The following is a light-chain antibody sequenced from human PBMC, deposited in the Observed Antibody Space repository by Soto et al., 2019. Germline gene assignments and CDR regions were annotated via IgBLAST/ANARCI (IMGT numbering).Light chain of an antibody. CDR3: QQYGSSPST. CDR1: QSVSSN. CDR2: GAS. J-gene: IGKJ4*01. Sequence: VMTQSPATLSVSPGERATLSCRASQSVSSNLAWYQQKPGQAPRLLIYGASSRATGIPDRFSGSGSGTDFTLTISRLEPEDFAVYYCQQYGSSPSTFGGGTKVDIK. V-gene: IGKV3-20*01.